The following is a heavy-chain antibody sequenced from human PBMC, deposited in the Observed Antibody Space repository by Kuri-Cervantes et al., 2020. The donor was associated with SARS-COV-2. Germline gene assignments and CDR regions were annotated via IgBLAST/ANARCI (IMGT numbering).Heavy chain of an antibody. CDR2: ISYDGRNT. V-gene: IGHV3-30*04. D-gene: IGHD2/OR15-2a*01. Sequence: GGSLRLSCEASGFIFSDYAIDWVRQAPGKGLEWVAIISYDGRNTKFADSVKGRFTISSDSAKNMVYLEMDSLRAEDTAVYYCVRDRTTWDWGQGTLVTVSS. CDR3: VRDRTTWD. CDR1: GFIFSDYA. J-gene: IGHJ4*02.